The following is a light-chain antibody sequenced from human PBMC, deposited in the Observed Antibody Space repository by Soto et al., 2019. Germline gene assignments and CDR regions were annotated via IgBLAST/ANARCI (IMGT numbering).Light chain of an antibody. CDR1: SSDVGGYNC. Sequence: QSALTQPPSASGSPGQSVTISCTGISSDVGGYNCVSWYQQHPGKAPQLMIYEVTKRPSGVPDRFSGSKSGNTASLTVSGLQAEDEADYYCSSYAGSNTVLFGGGTKVTVL. V-gene: IGLV2-8*01. J-gene: IGLJ2*01. CDR3: SSYAGSNTVL. CDR2: EVT.